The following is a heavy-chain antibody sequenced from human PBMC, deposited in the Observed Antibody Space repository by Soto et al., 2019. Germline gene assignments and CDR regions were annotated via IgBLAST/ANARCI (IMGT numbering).Heavy chain of an antibody. CDR2: ISWGGSHI. CDR1: GFTFDDYT. J-gene: IGHJ4*01. V-gene: IGHV3-43*01. D-gene: IGHD1-26*01. CDR3: AKEVAPGILAFDS. Sequence: GGSLRLSCAASGFTFDDYTIHWVRQVPGKGLEWVSLISWGGSHIYYVDSVKGRFTISRDNTKNSLYLQMNSLRSEDTALYYCAKEVAPGILAFDSWGHGTLVTVSS.